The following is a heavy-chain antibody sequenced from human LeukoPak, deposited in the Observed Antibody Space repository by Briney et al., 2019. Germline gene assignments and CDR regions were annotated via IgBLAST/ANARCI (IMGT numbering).Heavy chain of an antibody. CDR2: ISYDGSNK. CDR3: ARFTMVRGEYFPPNDY. V-gene: IGHV3-30*04. J-gene: IGHJ4*02. Sequence: GRSLRLSCAASGFTFSSYAMHWVRQAPGKGLEWVAVISYDGSNKYYADSVKGRFTISRDNSKNTLYLQMNSLRAEDTAVYYCARFTMVRGEYFPPNDYWGQGTLVTVSS. D-gene: IGHD3-10*01. CDR1: GFTFSSYA.